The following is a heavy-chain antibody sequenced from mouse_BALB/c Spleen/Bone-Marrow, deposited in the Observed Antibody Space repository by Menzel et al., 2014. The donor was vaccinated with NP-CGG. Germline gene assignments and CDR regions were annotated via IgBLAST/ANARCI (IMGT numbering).Heavy chain of an antibody. CDR2: INPSTGYT. J-gene: IGHJ3*01. V-gene: IGHV1-7*01. CDR3: ARERNWDSFAY. D-gene: IGHD4-1*01. Sequence: VQLVESGAELAKPGASVKMSCKASGYTFTSYWMHWVKQRPGQGLEWIGYINPSTGYTEYNQKFKDKATLTADKSSSTAYMQLSSLTSEDSAVYYCARERNWDSFAYWGQGTLVTVSA. CDR1: GYTFTSYW.